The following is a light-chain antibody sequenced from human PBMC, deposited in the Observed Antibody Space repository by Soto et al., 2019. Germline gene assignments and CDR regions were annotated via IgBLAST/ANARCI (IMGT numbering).Light chain of an antibody. CDR1: QSVSSNY. CDR2: GTS. Sequence: EIVLTQSPGTLSLSPGERATLSCRASQSVSSNYLAWYQQKPGQAPRLRIGGTSSRAPGIPDRFSGSGSGTDFTLTISRLEPEDFAVYYCQQYSSSPPGVSFGGGTKVEIK. V-gene: IGKV3-20*01. J-gene: IGKJ4*01. CDR3: QQYSSSPPGVS.